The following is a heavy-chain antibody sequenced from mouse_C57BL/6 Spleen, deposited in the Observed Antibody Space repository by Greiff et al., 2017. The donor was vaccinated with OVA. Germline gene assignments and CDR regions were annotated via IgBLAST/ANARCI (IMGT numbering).Heavy chain of an antibody. CDR2: YPGSGNTY. D-gene: IGHD2-3*01. CDR1: YTFTDYYM. Sequence: VQLKQSGPELVKPGASVKMSCKASGYTFTDYYMHWVKQKPGKGLEWIGEIYPGSGNTYYNEKFKGKATLTADTSSSTAYMQLSSLTSEDSAVYFCARSGWLPYAMDYWGQGTSVTVSS. J-gene: IGHJ4*01. CDR3: RSGWLPYAMDY. V-gene: IGHV1-83*01.